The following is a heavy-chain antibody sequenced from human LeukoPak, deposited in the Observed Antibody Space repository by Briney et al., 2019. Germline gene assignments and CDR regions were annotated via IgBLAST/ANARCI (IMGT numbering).Heavy chain of an antibody. CDR1: GFTFSSSA. Sequence: ASVKVSCKASGFTFSSSAMQWVRQARGQRLEWIGWIVVGSGNTNYAQKFQERVTTTRDMSTSTAYMELSSLRSEDTAVYYCAADPVTASGSSWYYFDYWGQGTLVTVSS. D-gene: IGHD6-13*01. J-gene: IGHJ4*02. V-gene: IGHV1-58*02. CDR2: IVVGSGNT. CDR3: AADPVTASGSSWYYFDY.